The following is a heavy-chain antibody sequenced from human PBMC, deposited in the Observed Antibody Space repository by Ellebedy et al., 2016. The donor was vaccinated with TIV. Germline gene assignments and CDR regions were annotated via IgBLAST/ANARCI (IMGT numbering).Heavy chain of an antibody. CDR2: ISGSGDKT. V-gene: IGHV3-23*01. D-gene: IGHD5-18*01. CDR3: ATRLGEGIQLWGRFYY. CDR1: GFMFNSYA. Sequence: PGGSLRLSCAATGFMFNSYAMPWVRQAPGKGLEWVSDISGSGDKTYYADSVKGRFTISRDNSKNTVHLQMDTLRVEDTAVYYIATRLGEGIQLWGRFYYWGQGTLVTVSS. J-gene: IGHJ4*02.